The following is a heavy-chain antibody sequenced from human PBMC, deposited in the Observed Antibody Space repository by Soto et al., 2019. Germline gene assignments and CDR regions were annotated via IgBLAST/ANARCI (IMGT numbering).Heavy chain of an antibody. D-gene: IGHD2-15*01. J-gene: IGHJ4*02. CDR1: GGTFSSYT. CDR3: GRAPCFLGGGSSYYGY. Sequence: SVKVSCKASGGTFSSYTISWVRQAPGQGLEWMGRIIPILGIANYAQKFQGRVTITADKSTSTAYMELSSLRSEDTAVYYCGRAPCFLGGGSSYYGYWGQGTLVTVSS. V-gene: IGHV1-69*02. CDR2: IIPILGIA.